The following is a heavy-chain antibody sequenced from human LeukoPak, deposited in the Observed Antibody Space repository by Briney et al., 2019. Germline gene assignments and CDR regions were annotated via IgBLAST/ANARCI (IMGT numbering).Heavy chain of an antibody. CDR3: ARVSGSGWHFDY. J-gene: IGHJ4*02. Sequence: GGSLRLSCAPSGFTFSNYEMNWVRQAPGKGLEWVSFISSSGVLIYYADSVKGRFTISRDNAKNSLYLQMNSLRVEDMAVYYCARVSGSGWHFDYWGQGSLVTVSS. V-gene: IGHV3-48*03. CDR1: GFTFSNYE. D-gene: IGHD6-19*01. CDR2: ISSSGVLI.